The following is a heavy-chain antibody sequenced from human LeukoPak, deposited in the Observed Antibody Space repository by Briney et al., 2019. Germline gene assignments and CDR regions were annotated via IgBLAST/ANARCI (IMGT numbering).Heavy chain of an antibody. CDR3: ARDPSGRSGYPEGVDY. J-gene: IGHJ4*02. Sequence: ASVRVSCKASGYTFTDYYIHWVRQAPGQGLEWMGWINANSGGTNYAQKFQGRVTMTRDTSISTAYMELSRLRSDDTAVYYCARDPSGRSGYPEGVDYWGQGTLVTVSS. D-gene: IGHD3-22*01. CDR1: GYTFTDYY. V-gene: IGHV1-2*02. CDR2: INANSGGT.